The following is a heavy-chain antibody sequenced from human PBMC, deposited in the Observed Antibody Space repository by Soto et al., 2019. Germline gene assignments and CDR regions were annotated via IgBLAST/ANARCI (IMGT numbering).Heavy chain of an antibody. D-gene: IGHD6-13*01. CDR1: GGSISSYY. Sequence: QVQLQESGPGLVKPSETLSLTCTVSGGSISSYYWSWIRQPPGKGLEWIGYIYYSGSTNYNPSLKRRVTISVDTSKNQFSLKLSSVTAADTAVYYCERRYSSAFDIWGQGTMVTVSS. CDR2: IYYSGST. J-gene: IGHJ3*02. CDR3: ERRYSSAFDI. V-gene: IGHV4-59*08.